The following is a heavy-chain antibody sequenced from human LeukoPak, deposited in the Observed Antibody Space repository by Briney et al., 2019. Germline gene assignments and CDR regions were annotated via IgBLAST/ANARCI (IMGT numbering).Heavy chain of an antibody. V-gene: IGHV1-58*01. CDR2: IVVCSGNT. Sequence: GASVKVSCKASGYTFTNSAVQWVRQARGQRLEWIGWIVVCSGNTKYAQKFQGRLTITRDMSTSTAYMELSSLRSEDTAVYYCAADVIPGPKGFDPWGQGTLVTVSS. D-gene: IGHD2-21*01. J-gene: IGHJ5*02. CDR3: AADVIPGPKGFDP. CDR1: GYTFTNSA.